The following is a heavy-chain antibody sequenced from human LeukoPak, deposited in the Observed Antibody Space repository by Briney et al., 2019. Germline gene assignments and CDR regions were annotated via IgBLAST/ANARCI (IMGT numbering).Heavy chain of an antibody. CDR3: ASGSGWFSFDS. D-gene: IGHD6-19*01. Sequence: GGSLRLSCAASGFSFSDYYMSWIRQAPGKGLEWLSYISSSSGTIYYADSVKGRFTISRDNAQNSLFPQMNSLRAEDTAVYFCASGSGWFSFDSWGQGTLVTVSS. CDR1: GFSFSDYY. J-gene: IGHJ4*02. V-gene: IGHV3-11*04. CDR2: ISSSSGTI.